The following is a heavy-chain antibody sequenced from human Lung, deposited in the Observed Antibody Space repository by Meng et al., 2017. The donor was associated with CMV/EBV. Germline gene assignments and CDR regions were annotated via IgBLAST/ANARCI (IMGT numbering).Heavy chain of an antibody. J-gene: IGHJ5*02. CDR1: GGSISSTSDY. V-gene: IGHV4-39*02. Sequence: SXTXSLXXSVSGGSISSTSDYWGWIRQPPGKGLEWIGSIYYSGTTYYNPSLKSQVTVSVDTSKNHLSLTLSAVTAADTAVYYCARRPPALTGNWFDPWGQGTXVTVSS. D-gene: IGHD1-14*01. CDR2: IYYSGTT. CDR3: ARRPPALTGNWFDP.